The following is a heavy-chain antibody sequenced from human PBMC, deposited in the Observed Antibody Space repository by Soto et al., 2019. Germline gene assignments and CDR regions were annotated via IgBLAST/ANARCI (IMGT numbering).Heavy chain of an antibody. Sequence: QVQLQQWGTGQLKPSETLYLNCAVTGGSLSGYYWSWIRQPQGKGLEWIGEVKDGGHTNYSPSLRGRVTISSDTSNNQFSLRLNSVTAADTGVYYCARGQEGVVATHWDQGSLVTVSS. CDR1: GGSLSGYY. CDR2: VKDGGHT. J-gene: IGHJ4*02. V-gene: IGHV4-34*02. D-gene: IGHD5-12*01. CDR3: ARGQEGVVATH.